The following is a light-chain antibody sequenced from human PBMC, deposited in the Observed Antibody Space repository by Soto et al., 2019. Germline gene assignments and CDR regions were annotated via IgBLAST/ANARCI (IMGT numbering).Light chain of an antibody. CDR3: TPANNT. CDR2: DAS. V-gene: IGKV1-5*01. J-gene: IGKJ2*01. Sequence: RVTITCRASQSISSWLAWYQQKPGKAPKLLIYDASSLESGVPSWFSGSGSGTEFTLTISSLHPDFFSTDTATPANNTF. CDR1: QSISSW.